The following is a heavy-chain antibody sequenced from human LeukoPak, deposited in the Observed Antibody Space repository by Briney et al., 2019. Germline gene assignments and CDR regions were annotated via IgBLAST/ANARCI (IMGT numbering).Heavy chain of an antibody. V-gene: IGHV1-46*01. J-gene: IGHJ4*02. Sequence: ASVEVSCKAAGYTFTSYYMHWVRQAPGQGLEWMGIINPSGGSTSYAQKFQGRVTMTRDTSTSTVYMELRSLRSEDTAVYYCARDRAATAIPEYYFDCWGQGTLVTVSS. D-gene: IGHD2-2*02. CDR1: GYTFTSYY. CDR2: INPSGGST. CDR3: ARDRAATAIPEYYFDC.